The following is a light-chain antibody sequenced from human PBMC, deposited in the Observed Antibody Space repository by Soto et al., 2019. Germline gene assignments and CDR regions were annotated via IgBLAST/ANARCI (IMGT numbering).Light chain of an antibody. J-gene: IGKJ3*01. Sequence: IRMTQSPSSFSASTGDRVTIICRASQSISSYLNWYQQKPGKAPKLLIYAASSLQSGVPSRFSGSGSGTDFTLTISSLQPEDFATYYCQQYNSYVFGPGTKVDI. V-gene: IGKV1-39*01. CDR1: QSISSY. CDR3: QQYNSYV. CDR2: AAS.